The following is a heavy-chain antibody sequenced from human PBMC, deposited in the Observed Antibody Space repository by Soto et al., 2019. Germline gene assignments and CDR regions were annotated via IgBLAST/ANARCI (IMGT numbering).Heavy chain of an antibody. V-gene: IGHV1-18*04. D-gene: IGHD2-8*01. J-gene: IGHJ6*02. CDR1: GYTFTSYD. Sequence: SVKVSCKASGYTFTSYDVSWVRQAPGQGLEGMGWISAYNGNTNYAQKLQGRVTMTTDTSTSTAYMELRSLRTDDTAVYYSASDFGNGNYYHYGMDVWGQGTPVTVSS. CDR2: ISAYNGNT. CDR3: ASDFGNGNYYHYGMDV.